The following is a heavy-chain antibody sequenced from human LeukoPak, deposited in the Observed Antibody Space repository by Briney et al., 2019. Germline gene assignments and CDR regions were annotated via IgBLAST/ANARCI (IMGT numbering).Heavy chain of an antibody. CDR2: ISNSGDTT. D-gene: IGHD1-1*01. Sequence: GESLRLSCAASGFTFSSYAMSWVRQAPGKGLEWVSVISNSGDTTYYADSVKGRFTISRDNSKNTLALQMNSLRAEDTAVYYCATNWNLDYWGQGALVTVSS. CDR1: GFTFSSYA. J-gene: IGHJ4*02. V-gene: IGHV3-23*01. CDR3: ATNWNLDY.